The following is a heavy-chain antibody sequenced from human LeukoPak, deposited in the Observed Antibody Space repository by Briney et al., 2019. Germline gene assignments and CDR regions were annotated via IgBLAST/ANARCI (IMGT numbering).Heavy chain of an antibody. D-gene: IGHD3-22*01. CDR3: ATLFYDSSGFGGRRNWYFDL. CDR2: FGPEEGEA. Sequence: ASVKVSCTISGYTLTDLSVHWVRQAPGKGLEWMGGFGPEEGEAIYPQKFQGRVTMTEDTSTDTAYMELSRLTSEDTAVYYCATLFYDSSGFGGRRNWYFDLWGRGTLVTVSS. J-gene: IGHJ2*01. V-gene: IGHV1-24*01. CDR1: GYTLTDLS.